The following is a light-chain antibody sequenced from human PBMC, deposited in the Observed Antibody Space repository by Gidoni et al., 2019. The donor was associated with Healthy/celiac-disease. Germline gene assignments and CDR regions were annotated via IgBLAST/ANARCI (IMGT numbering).Light chain of an antibody. CDR1: QSLLHSNGYNY. CDR3: MQALQTPVT. CDR2: LGS. J-gene: IGKJ1*01. Sequence: EIVMTQSPLSLPVTPGEPASISCRSSQSLLHSNGYNYLDWYLQKPGQSPQLLIYLGSNRASGVPDRFSGSGSGTDFTLNISRVEAEDVGVYYCMQALQTPVTFGQXTKVEIK. V-gene: IGKV2-28*01.